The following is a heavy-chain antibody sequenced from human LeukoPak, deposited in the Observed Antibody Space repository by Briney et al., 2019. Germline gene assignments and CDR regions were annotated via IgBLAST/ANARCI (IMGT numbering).Heavy chain of an antibody. V-gene: IGHV4-59*01. CDR1: GGSIDSDY. D-gene: IGHD4/OR15-4a*01. Sequence: SETLSLTCTVSGGSIDSDYWSWIRLPPGKGLEWIGYISYIGSTNYNPSLKGRVTVSVDRSMNQFSLKPTSATAADTALYYCARLIRGANSRFDIWGQGTMVAVSS. CDR2: ISYIGST. J-gene: IGHJ3*02. CDR3: ARLIRGANSRFDI.